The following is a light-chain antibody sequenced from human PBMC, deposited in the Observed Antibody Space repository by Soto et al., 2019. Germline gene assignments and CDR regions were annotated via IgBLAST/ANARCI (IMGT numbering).Light chain of an antibody. CDR1: SSNIGNYY. CDR3: GSWDGSLNTYV. CDR2: ASD. J-gene: IGLJ1*01. Sequence: QSVLTQPPSVSAAPGQTVTISCSGGSSNIGNYYVSWYQQLPGVAPKLLIFASDKRPPGIPDRFSGSQSGASGTLDITGLQTGDEADYYCGSWDGSLNTYVFGTGTKVTVL. V-gene: IGLV1-51*01.